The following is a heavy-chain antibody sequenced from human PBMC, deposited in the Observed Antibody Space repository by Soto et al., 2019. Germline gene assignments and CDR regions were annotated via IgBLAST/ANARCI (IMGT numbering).Heavy chain of an antibody. CDR3: TRRFVYSSGWGHFDY. J-gene: IGHJ4*02. CDR1: GYTFTSYG. Sequence: ASVKVSCKVSGYTFTSYGISWVRQAPGQGLEWMGWISAYNGNTNYAQKLQGRVTMTTDTSTSTAYMELRSLRSDDTAAYYCTRRFVYSSGWGHFDYWGQGPLVTV. V-gene: IGHV1-18*01. D-gene: IGHD6-19*01. CDR2: ISAYNGNT.